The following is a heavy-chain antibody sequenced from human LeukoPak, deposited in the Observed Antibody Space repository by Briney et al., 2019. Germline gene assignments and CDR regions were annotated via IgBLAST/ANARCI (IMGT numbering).Heavy chain of an antibody. D-gene: IGHD2-2*01. Sequence: PSETLSLTCTVSGVSISSAYWSWVRQPPGKGLEWIGSFYYGDTAKYNPPLKSRVTMSVDTSNNQFSLKLTSVTAADTAVYFCARGSTRPDDWGQGTLVTVSS. J-gene: IGHJ4*02. CDR3: ARGSTRPDD. CDR1: GVSISSAY. V-gene: IGHV4-59*01. CDR2: FYYGDTA.